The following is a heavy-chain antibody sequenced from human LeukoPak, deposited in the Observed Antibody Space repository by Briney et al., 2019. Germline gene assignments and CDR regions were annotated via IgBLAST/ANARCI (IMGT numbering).Heavy chain of an antibody. CDR2: IRRSGSTI. Sequence: PGGSLRLSCAASVFTFSSYSMNWVRQAPGKGLEWVSYIRRSGSTIYYADSVKGRFTTSRDNAKNSLYLQMNSLRAEDTAVYYCARDYGGSSPFDYWGQGTLVTVSS. V-gene: IGHV3-48*04. CDR3: ARDYGGSSPFDY. CDR1: VFTFSSYS. D-gene: IGHD4-23*01. J-gene: IGHJ4*02.